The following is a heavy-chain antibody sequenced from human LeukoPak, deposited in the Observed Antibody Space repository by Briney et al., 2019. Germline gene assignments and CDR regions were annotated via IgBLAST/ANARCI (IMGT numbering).Heavy chain of an antibody. CDR3: ARAALEYDILTGYYTQNWFDP. CDR2: INPNSGGT. J-gene: IGHJ5*02. D-gene: IGHD3-9*01. CDR1: GYTFTGYY. Sequence: ASVKVSCKASGYTFTGYYMLWVRQAPGQGLEWMGWINPNSGGTNYAQKFQGRVTMTRDTSISTAYMELSRLRSDDTAVYYCARAALEYDILTGYYTQNWFDPWAREPWSPSPQ. V-gene: IGHV1-2*02.